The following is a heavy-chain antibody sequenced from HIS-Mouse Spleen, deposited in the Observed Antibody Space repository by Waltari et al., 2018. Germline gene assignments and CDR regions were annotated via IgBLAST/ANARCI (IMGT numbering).Heavy chain of an antibody. CDR3: ARILYSSSWYADY. CDR1: GFSLSNARMG. V-gene: IGHV2-26*01. Sequence: QVTLKESGPVLVKPTETLTLTCTVSGFSLSNARMGVRWIRQPPGKALEWLAHIFSNDEKSYSKSLKSRLTISKDTSKSQVVLTMTNMDPVDTATYYCARILYSSSWYADYWGQGTLVTVSS. J-gene: IGHJ4*02. D-gene: IGHD6-13*01. CDR2: IFSNDEK.